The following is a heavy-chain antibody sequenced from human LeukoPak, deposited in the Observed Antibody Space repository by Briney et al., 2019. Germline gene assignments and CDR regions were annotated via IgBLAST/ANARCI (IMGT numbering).Heavy chain of an antibody. CDR3: ARESSTGRFTYEIDY. CDR1: GGSFTNYA. V-gene: IGHV1-69*13. Sequence: SVKVSCKASGGSFTNYAVSWLRQAPGHGLEWMGAIVPMFTTSDYAQKFRDRVTITADESTSTAYMELSSLRSEDTAVYYCARESSTGRFTYEIDYWGQGTLVTVSS. D-gene: IGHD1-14*01. J-gene: IGHJ4*02. CDR2: IVPMFTTS.